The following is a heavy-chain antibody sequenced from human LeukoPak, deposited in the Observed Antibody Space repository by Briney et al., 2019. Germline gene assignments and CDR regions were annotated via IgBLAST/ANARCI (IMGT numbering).Heavy chain of an antibody. D-gene: IGHD6-13*01. CDR3: ATRPDIASTGPGWFDP. CDR1: GGSFSGYY. J-gene: IGHJ5*02. V-gene: IGHV4-34*01. CDR2: INHSGST. Sequence: SETLSLTWAVYGGSFSGYYWSWIRQPPGKGLEWIGEINHSGSTNYNSSLRSRVTISVDTSKNQFSLTLSSVTAADTAVYYCATRPDIASTGPGWFDPWGQGTLVTVSS.